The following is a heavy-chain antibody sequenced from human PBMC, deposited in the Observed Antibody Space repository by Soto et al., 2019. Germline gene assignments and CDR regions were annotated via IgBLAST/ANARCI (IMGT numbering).Heavy chain of an antibody. CDR2: IIPMFAAS. D-gene: IGHD2-15*01. V-gene: IGHV1-69*01. CDR3: ARGGIVAVPAALSSYHDYTNYRFDS. Sequence: QVQLAQSGAEVRKPGSSVKVSCGASGGSFSDFAFSWVRQAPGQGLEWMGGIIPMFAASKYAQRCQDRVTIHADESTNTVYLALISLTSDDTATYYCARGGIVAVPAALSSYHDYTNYRFDSWGQGTLVTVSS. J-gene: IGHJ4*02. CDR1: GGSFSDFA.